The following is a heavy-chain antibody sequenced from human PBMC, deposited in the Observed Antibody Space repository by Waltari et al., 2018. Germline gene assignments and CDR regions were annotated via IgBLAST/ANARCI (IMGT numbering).Heavy chain of an antibody. D-gene: IGHD3-10*01. CDR2: IYYSGST. CDR1: GGSISSSSYY. Sequence: QLQLQESGPGLVKPSETLSLTCTVSGGSISSSSYYWGWIRQPPGKGLEWIGSIYYSGSTYYNPSLKSRATISVDPTKNQFSLEISSTTAADTAVYYCARDPTKGVYNWFDPWGQGILVIVSS. J-gene: IGHJ5*02. CDR3: ARDPTKGVYNWFDP. V-gene: IGHV4-39*07.